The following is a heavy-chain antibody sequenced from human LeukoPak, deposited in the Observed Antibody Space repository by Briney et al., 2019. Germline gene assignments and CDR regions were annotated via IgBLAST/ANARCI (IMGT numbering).Heavy chain of an antibody. V-gene: IGHV1-2*06. CDR2: INPNSGGT. CDR3: ARVNLAKPYYYYMDV. D-gene: IGHD3-3*02. CDR1: GYTFTGYY. Sequence: GASVKVSCKASGYTFTGYYMHWVRQAPGQGLEWMGRINPNSGGTNYAQKFQGRVTMTRDTSISTAYMELSRLRSDDTAVYYCARVNLAKPYYYYMDVWGKGTTVTVSS. J-gene: IGHJ6*03.